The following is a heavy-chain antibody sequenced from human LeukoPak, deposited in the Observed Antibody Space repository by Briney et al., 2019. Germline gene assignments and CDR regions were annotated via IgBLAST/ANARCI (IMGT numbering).Heavy chain of an antibody. J-gene: IGHJ4*02. Sequence: GGSLRLSCAAYGFTFASTWMNWVRQAPGEGLEWVGRIKSKSDNGTTDYASPVKGRFAISRDDSKKTLYLQMNSLKTEDTAVYYCTTDASDYWGQGTLVTVSS. CDR1: GFTFASTW. CDR3: TTDASDY. CDR2: IKSKSDNGTT. V-gene: IGHV3-15*07.